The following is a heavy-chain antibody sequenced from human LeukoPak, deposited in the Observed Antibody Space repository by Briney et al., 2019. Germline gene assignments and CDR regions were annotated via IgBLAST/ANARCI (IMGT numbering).Heavy chain of an antibody. CDR3: ARDSSNSNDWFDP. Sequence: GGSLRLSCAASGFTFSSYSMNWVRQAPGKGLEWVSYISSSSSTIYYADSVKGRFTISRDNAKNSLYLQMNSLRAEDTAVYYCARDSSNSNDWFDPWGQGTLVTVSS. CDR1: GFTFSSYS. D-gene: IGHD6-13*01. V-gene: IGHV3-48*01. J-gene: IGHJ5*02. CDR2: ISSSSSTI.